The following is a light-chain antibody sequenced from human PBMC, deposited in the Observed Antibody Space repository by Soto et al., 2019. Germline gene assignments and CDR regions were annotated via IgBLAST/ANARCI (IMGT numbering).Light chain of an antibody. CDR1: QSISSY. J-gene: IGKJ1*01. Sequence: DIQMTQSPSSLSASVGDRVTITCRASQSISSYLNWYQQKPGKAPKLLIHAASMIHAASSLQSGVPSRFSGSGSGTDFTLTISSLQPEDFATYYCQQSYSTLWTFGQGTKVEIK. CDR2: AAS. V-gene: IGKV1-39*01. CDR3: QQSYSTLWT.